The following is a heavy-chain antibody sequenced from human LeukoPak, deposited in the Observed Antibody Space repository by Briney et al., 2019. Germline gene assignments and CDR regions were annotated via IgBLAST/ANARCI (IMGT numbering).Heavy chain of an antibody. J-gene: IGHJ3*02. V-gene: IGHV4-38-2*02. Sequence: SDTLSLTCTVSGYSISSGYYWGWIRPPPGKGLEWIGSIYDRGSTYYNPSLKSRVTISVDTSKNQFSLKLKSVTAADTAVYYCARDQGYYDSSGYVPDAFDIWGQGTMVTVSP. D-gene: IGHD3-22*01. CDR2: IYDRGST. CDR1: GYSISSGYY. CDR3: ARDQGYYDSSGYVPDAFDI.